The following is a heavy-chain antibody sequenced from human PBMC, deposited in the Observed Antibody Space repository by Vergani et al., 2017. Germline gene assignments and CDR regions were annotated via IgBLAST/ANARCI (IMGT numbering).Heavy chain of an antibody. CDR3: ARGDCSSTSCPFDY. CDR1: GYTFTGYY. J-gene: IGHJ4*02. V-gene: IGHV1-2*02. CDR2: INPNSGGT. D-gene: IGHD2-2*01. Sequence: QVQLVQSGAEVKKPGASVKVSCKASGYTFTGYYMHWVRQAPGQGLEWMGWINPNSGGTNYAQKFQGRVSMTRDTSISTAYMVLSRLRYDDTAVYYCARGDCSSTSCPFDYWGQGTLVTVSS.